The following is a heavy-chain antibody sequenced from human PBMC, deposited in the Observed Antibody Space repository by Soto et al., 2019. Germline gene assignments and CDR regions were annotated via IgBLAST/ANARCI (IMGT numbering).Heavy chain of an antibody. Sequence: SETLSLTCTVYGGSISSSSYYWGWIRQPPGKGLEWIGSIYYSGSTYYNPSLKSRVTISVDTSKNQFSLKLSSVTAADTAVYYCASPYCGGDCYSSYYYYGMDVWGQGTTVT. V-gene: IGHV4-39*01. J-gene: IGHJ6*02. CDR1: GGSISSSSYY. CDR2: IYYSGST. D-gene: IGHD2-21*02. CDR3: ASPYCGGDCYSSYYYYGMDV.